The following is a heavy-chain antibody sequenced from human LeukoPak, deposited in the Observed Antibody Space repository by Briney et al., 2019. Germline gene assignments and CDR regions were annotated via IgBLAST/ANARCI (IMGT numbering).Heavy chain of an antibody. D-gene: IGHD5-18*01. CDR2: ISAYNGNT. Sequence: ASVKVSCKASGYTFTSYGISWVRQAPGQGVEWMGWISAYNGNTNYAQKLQGRVTMTTDTSTSTAYMELRSLRSDDTAVYYCASWIQLWLLDYWGQGTLVTVSS. CDR3: ASWIQLWLLDY. CDR1: GYTFTSYG. J-gene: IGHJ4*02. V-gene: IGHV1-18*01.